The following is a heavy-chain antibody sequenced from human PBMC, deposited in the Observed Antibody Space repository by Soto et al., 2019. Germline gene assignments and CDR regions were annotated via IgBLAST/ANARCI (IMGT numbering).Heavy chain of an antibody. CDR2: INHSGST. CDR1: GGSFSGYY. D-gene: IGHD1-26*01. V-gene: IGHV4-34*01. J-gene: IGHJ4*02. CDR3: ARSLGY. Sequence: SETLSLTCAVYGGSFSGYYWSWIRQPPGKGLEWIGEINHSGSTNYNPSLKSRVTISVDTSKNQFSLKLSSVTAADTAVYYCARSLGYWGQGTLVTVSS.